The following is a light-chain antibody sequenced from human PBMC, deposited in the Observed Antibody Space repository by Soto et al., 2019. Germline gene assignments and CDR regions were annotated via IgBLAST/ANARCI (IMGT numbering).Light chain of an antibody. Sequence: QSALTQPASVSGSPGQSIPISCPGPSSDVGPYNYVSWYQLHPGKAPKLMIFEVSNRPSGVSNRFSGSKSGNTASLTISGLQAEDEADYYCSSYTSTDTLYVFGTGTKVTVL. V-gene: IGLV2-14*01. CDR3: SSYTSTDTLYV. CDR1: SSDVGPYNY. J-gene: IGLJ1*01. CDR2: EVS.